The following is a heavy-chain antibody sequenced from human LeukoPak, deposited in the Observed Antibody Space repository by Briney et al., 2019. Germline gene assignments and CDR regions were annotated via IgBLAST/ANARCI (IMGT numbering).Heavy chain of an antibody. D-gene: IGHD1-26*01. Sequence: SETLSLTCTVSGGSISSSSYYWGWIRQPPGKGLEWIGSIYYSGSTYYNPSLKSRVTISVDTSKNQFSLKLTSVTAADTAVYYCAGAWGSRRPFFDYWGQGTLVTVSS. V-gene: IGHV4-39*07. CDR3: AGAWGSRRPFFDY. CDR1: GGSISSSSYY. J-gene: IGHJ4*02. CDR2: IYYSGST.